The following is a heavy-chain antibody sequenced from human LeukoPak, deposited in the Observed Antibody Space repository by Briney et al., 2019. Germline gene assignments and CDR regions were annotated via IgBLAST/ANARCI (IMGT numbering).Heavy chain of an antibody. CDR3: ARDLFTVTHDY. CDR2: IYSGGST. J-gene: IGHJ4*02. V-gene: IGHV3-53*01. Sequence: GGSLRLSCAASGFTVSSNYMSWVRQAPGKGMEWVSIIYSGGSTYYADSVKGRFTISRDSSKNTVYLQMNSLRAEDTAVYYCARDLFTVTHDYWGQGTLVTVSS. CDR1: GFTVSSNY. D-gene: IGHD4-17*01.